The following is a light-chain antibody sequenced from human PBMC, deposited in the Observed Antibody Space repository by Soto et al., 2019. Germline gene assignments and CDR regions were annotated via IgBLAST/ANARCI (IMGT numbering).Light chain of an antibody. CDR1: QTISSNY. CDR2: GAS. J-gene: IGKJ1*01. Sequence: VLTQSPGTLSLSPGERATLSCRASQTISSNYLAWYQQEPGQTPRLLIYGASSRAPGIPDGFSGSGSGTDFTLTISRLEPEDFAVYYCQKYGASPWTFGQGTKVEMK. V-gene: IGKV3-20*01. CDR3: QKYGASPWT.